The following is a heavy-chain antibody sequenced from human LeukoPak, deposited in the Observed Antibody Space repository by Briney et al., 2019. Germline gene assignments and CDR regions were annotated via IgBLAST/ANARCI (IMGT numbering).Heavy chain of an antibody. CDR3: AKAARIAAAAPLDY. CDR2: ISYDGSNK. V-gene: IGHV3-30*18. J-gene: IGHJ4*02. D-gene: IGHD6-13*01. Sequence: GGSLRLSCAASGFTFSSYAMSWVRQAPGKGLERVAVISYDGSNKYYADSVKGRFTISRDNSKNTLYLQMNSLRAEDTAVYYCAKAARIAAAAPLDYWGQGTLVTVSS. CDR1: GFTFSSYA.